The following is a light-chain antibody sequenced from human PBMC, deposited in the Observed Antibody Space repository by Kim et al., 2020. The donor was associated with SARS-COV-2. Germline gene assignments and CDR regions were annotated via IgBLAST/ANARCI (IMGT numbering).Light chain of an antibody. CDR1: QSVSSSY. J-gene: IGKJ4*01. Sequence: EIVLTQSPGTLSLSPGERATLSCRASQSVSSSYLAWYQQKPGQARRLLIYGASSRATGIPDRFSGSGSGTDFTLTISRLEPEDFAVYYCQQYGSSTLTFGGGATVDI. CDR3: QQYGSSTLT. V-gene: IGKV3-20*01. CDR2: GAS.